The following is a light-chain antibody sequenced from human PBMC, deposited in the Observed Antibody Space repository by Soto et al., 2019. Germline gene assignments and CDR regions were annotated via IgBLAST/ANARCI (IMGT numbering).Light chain of an antibody. Sequence: QSALNQPASVSGSPGQSITISCTGTSSDVGSYNLVSWYQQHPGKAPKLMIYEGSKRPSGVSNRFSGSKSGNTASLTISGRQAEGEADYYCCSYAGSSPYVVFGGGTKVTVL. CDR2: EGS. V-gene: IGLV2-23*01. CDR3: CSYAGSSPYVV. J-gene: IGLJ2*01. CDR1: SSDVGSYNL.